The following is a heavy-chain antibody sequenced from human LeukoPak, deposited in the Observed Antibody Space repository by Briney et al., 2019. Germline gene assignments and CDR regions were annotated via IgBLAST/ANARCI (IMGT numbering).Heavy chain of an antibody. D-gene: IGHD3-22*01. CDR2: IIPIFGTA. Sequence: SVKVSCKASGGTFSSYAISWVRQAPGQGLEWMGGIIPIFGTANYAQKFQGRVTITTDESTSTAYMELSSLRSEDTAVYYCARDHKVRRAGYYYDSSRYYHFDYWGQGTLVTVSS. CDR3: ARDHKVRRAGYYYDSSRYYHFDY. CDR1: GGTFSSYA. J-gene: IGHJ4*02. V-gene: IGHV1-69*05.